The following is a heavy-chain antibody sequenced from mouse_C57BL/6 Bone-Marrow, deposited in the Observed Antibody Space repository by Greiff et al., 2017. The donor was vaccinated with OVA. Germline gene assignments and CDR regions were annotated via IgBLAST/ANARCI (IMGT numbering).Heavy chain of an antibody. CDR2: IGPETGGT. D-gene: IGHD2-1*01. CDR1: GYTFTDYE. V-gene: IGHV1-15*01. J-gene: IGHJ3*01. Sequence: VHLVESGAELVRPGASVTLSCKASGYTFTDYEMHWVKQTPVHGLEWIGAIGPETGGTAYTQKFKGKAILTADKSSSTAYMELRSLTSEDSAVYYCTRNYVLFAYWGQGTLVTVSA. CDR3: TRNYVLFAY.